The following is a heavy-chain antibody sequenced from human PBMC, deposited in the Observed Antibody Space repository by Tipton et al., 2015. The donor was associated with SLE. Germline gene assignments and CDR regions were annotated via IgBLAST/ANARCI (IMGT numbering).Heavy chain of an antibody. V-gene: IGHV4-38-2*01. CDR1: GGSFSGYY. D-gene: IGHD2-2*01. Sequence: TLSLTCAVYGGSFSGYYWGWIRQPPGKGLEWIGSIYHSGSTYYNPSLKSRVTISVDTSKNQFSLKLSSVTAADTAVYYCARVAGTSLIVVVPDGGYYFDYWGQGTLVTVSS. CDR3: ARVAGTSLIVVVPDGGYYFDY. J-gene: IGHJ4*02. CDR2: IYHSGST.